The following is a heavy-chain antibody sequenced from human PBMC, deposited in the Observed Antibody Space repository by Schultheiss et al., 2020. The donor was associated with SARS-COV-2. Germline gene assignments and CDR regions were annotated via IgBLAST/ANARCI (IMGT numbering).Heavy chain of an antibody. D-gene: IGHD2-15*01. J-gene: IGHJ6*02. CDR2: IWYDGSNK. Sequence: GGSLRLSCAASGFTFSSYGMHWVRQAPGKGLEWVAVIWYDGSNKYYADSVKGRFTISRDNSKNTLYLQMNSLRAEDTAVYYCARDKKVVAPTVFGMDVWGQGTTVTVSS. CDR1: GFTFSSYG. V-gene: IGHV3-33*01. CDR3: ARDKKVVAPTVFGMDV.